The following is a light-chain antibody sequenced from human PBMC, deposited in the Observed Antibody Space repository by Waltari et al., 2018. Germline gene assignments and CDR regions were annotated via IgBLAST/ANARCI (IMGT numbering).Light chain of an antibody. V-gene: IGLV2-11*01. CDR2: DAT. Sequence: QSALTQPRSVSGSPGQPVTIPCTGTSSDVGGYDYVSWYQQHPGKAPKLMIYDATKRPSGVPARFSGSKSGNTASLTISGLQTEDEADYYCCSFAASYTSYVIFGGGTKLTVL. J-gene: IGLJ2*01. CDR1: SSDVGGYDY. CDR3: CSFAASYTSYVI.